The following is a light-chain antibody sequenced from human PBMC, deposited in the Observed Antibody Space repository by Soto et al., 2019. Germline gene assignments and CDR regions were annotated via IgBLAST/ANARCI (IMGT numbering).Light chain of an antibody. CDR2: GAS. J-gene: IGKJ1*01. Sequence: LAQSPRTLSLSPGERATLSCRASQSVSSSYFGWYQQRFGQASRLIVYGASSRATGIPDRFSGSGSGTAFTPTIRRLEPEDFDVSYCQHYGSSSSTFGKGTKV. V-gene: IGKV3-20*01. CDR1: QSVSSSY. CDR3: QHYGSSSST.